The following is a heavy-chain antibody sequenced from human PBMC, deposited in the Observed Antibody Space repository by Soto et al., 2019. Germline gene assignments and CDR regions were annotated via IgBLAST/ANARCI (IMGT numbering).Heavy chain of an antibody. D-gene: IGHD2-15*01. CDR3: AREGYCSGGSCYSEIDY. CDR2: INPNSGGT. J-gene: IGHJ4*02. CDR1: GYTFTGYY. V-gene: IGHV1-2*04. Sequence: ASVKVSCKASGYTFTGYYMHWVRQAPGQGLEWMGWINPNSGGTNYAQKFQGWVTMTRDTSISTAYMELSRLRSDDTAVYYCAREGYCSGGSCYSEIDYWGQGTLVTVSS.